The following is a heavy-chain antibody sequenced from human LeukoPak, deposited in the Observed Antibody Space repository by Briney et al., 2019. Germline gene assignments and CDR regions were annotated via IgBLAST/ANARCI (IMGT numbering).Heavy chain of an antibody. D-gene: IGHD1-26*01. CDR3: ARGNGSPPNFDY. Sequence: SETLSLTCAVYGGSFSGYYWSWIRQPPGKGLEWIGEINHSGSTNYNPSLKSRVTISVDTSKNQFSLKLSSVTAADTAVYYCARGNGSPPNFDYWGQGTLVTVSS. CDR1: GGSFSGYY. V-gene: IGHV4-34*01. J-gene: IGHJ4*02. CDR2: INHSGST.